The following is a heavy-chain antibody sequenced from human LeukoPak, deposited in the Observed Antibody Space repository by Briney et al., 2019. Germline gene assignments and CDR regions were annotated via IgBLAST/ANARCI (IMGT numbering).Heavy chain of an antibody. Sequence: GGSLRLSCAASGFTFSSYAMHWVRQAPGKGLEWVAVISYDGSNKYYADSVKGQFTISRDNSKNTLYLQRNSLRADDTAVYYCARERSPDYWGQGTLVTVST. CDR2: ISYDGSNK. CDR1: GFTFSSYA. D-gene: IGHD3-10*01. V-gene: IGHV3-30-3*01. J-gene: IGHJ4*02. CDR3: ARERSPDY.